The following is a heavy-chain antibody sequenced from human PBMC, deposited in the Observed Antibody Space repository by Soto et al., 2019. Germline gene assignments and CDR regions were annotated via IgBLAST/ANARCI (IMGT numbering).Heavy chain of an antibody. V-gene: IGHV4-39*02. CDR3: ARDYYGSGSSAFDI. D-gene: IGHD3-10*01. Sequence: SETLSLTCTVSGGSISSSSYYWGWIRQPPGKGLEWIGSIYYSGSTYYNPSLKSRVTISVDTSKNQFSLKLSSVTAADTAVYYCARDYYGSGSSAFDIWGQGTMVT. CDR1: GGSISSSSYY. J-gene: IGHJ3*02. CDR2: IYYSGST.